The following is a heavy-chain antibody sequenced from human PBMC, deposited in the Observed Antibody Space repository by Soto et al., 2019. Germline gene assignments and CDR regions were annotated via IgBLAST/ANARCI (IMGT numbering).Heavy chain of an antibody. J-gene: IGHJ4*02. CDR1: GFTFSSYW. V-gene: IGHV3-74*01. Sequence: GGSLRLSCAASGFTFSSYWMHWVRQAPGKGLVWVSRIKSDGSSTTYADSVKGRFTISRDNAKNTLYLQMNSLRAEDTAVYYCARDRVYYFDYWGQGTLVTVSS. CDR2: IKSDGSST. CDR3: ARDRVYYFDY.